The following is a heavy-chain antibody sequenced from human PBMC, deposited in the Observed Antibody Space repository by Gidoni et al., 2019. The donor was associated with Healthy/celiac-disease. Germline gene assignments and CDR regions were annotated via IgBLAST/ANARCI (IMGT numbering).Heavy chain of an antibody. D-gene: IGHD1-26*01. CDR1: GGSISSSSYY. Sequence: QLQLQESGPGLVKPSETLSLTCTVPGGSISSSSYYWGWIRQPPGKGLEWIGSLYYSGSTYYTPSLKSRVTISVDTSKNQFSLKLSSVTAADTSVYYCARLGSIVEAFDIWGQGTMVTVSS. V-gene: IGHV4-39*01. CDR3: ARLGSIVEAFDI. J-gene: IGHJ3*02. CDR2: LYYSGST.